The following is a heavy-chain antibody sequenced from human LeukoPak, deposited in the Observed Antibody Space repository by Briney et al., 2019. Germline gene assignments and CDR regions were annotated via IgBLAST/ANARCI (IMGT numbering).Heavy chain of an antibody. CDR2: IYYSGST. Sequence: SETLSLTCTVSGGSISSYYWGWIRQPPGKGLEWIGYIYYSGSTNYNPSLKSRVTISVDTSKNQFSLKLSSVTAADTAVYYCARDRGYSYGYGFDYWGQGTLVTVSS. D-gene: IGHD5-18*01. CDR1: GGSISSYY. V-gene: IGHV4-59*01. J-gene: IGHJ4*02. CDR3: ARDRGYSYGYGFDY.